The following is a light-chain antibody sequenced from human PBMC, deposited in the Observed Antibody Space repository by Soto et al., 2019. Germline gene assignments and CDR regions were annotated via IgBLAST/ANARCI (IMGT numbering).Light chain of an antibody. V-gene: IGLV2-8*01. Sequence: QSALTQPPSASGSPGQSVTISCTGTSSDVGDYNYVSWYQQHPGKAPKLMIYEVSKRPSGVPDRFSGCKSGNTASLTVSGLQAEDEADYYCSSYAGSNNGVFGGGTKVTVL. CDR2: EVS. J-gene: IGLJ3*02. CDR3: SSYAGSNNGV. CDR1: SSDVGDYNY.